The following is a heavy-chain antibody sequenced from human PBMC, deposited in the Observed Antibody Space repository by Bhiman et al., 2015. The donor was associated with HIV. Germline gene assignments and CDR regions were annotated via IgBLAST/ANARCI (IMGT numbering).Heavy chain of an antibody. CDR1: GFTFSSYS. CDR3: ARATFSGSYPYYYYGMDV. V-gene: IGHV3-21*03. CDR2: ISSSNI. Sequence: EVQLVESGGGLVTPGGSLRLSCAASGFTFSSYSMNWVRQAPGKGLEWVSSISSSNIYYADSVKGRFTISRDNARNSLSLQMNSLRAEDSAVYYCARATFSGSYPYYYYGMDVWGQGP. D-gene: IGHD3-10*01. J-gene: IGHJ6*02.